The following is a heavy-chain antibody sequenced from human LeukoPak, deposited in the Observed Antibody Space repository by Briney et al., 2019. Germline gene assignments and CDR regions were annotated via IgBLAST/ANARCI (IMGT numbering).Heavy chain of an antibody. Sequence: PGGSLRLSCEASGFTFSSYSMNWVRQAPGKGLEWVSYISFSSATIHYADSAKGRFTISRDNAKNSLYLQLNSLRAEDTALYYCARDTHYYGSGSPAFDLWGRGTMVTVSS. D-gene: IGHD3-10*01. CDR2: ISFSSATI. CDR1: GFTFSSYS. V-gene: IGHV3-48*01. J-gene: IGHJ3*01. CDR3: ARDTHYYGSGSPAFDL.